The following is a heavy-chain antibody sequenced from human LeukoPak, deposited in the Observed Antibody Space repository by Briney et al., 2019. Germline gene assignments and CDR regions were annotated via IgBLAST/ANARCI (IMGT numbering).Heavy chain of an antibody. CDR3: ARLDTSGPDDC. CDR2: IYYSGST. CDR1: GGSMRGSSYS. D-gene: IGHD3-22*01. Sequence: SETLSLTCTVSGGSMRGSSYSWGWIRQPPGKGLEWIGQIYYSGSTQYSPSLKSRVTISIDTSKSQFSLKLISATAADTAVYYCARLDTSGPDDCWGQGTLVTVSS. V-gene: IGHV4-39*01. J-gene: IGHJ4*02.